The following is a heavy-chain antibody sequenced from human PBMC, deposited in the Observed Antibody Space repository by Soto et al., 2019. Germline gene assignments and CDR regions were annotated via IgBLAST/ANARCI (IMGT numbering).Heavy chain of an antibody. CDR1: GFTFSSYG. V-gene: IGHV3-33*01. D-gene: IGHD6-13*01. CDR3: QRARVAAAGTRWFDP. CDR2: IWYDGSNK. J-gene: IGHJ5*02. Sequence: QVQLVESGGGVVQPGRSLRLSCAASGFTFSSYGMHWVRQVPGKGLEWVAVIWYDGSNKDYADSVKGRFTISRDNSKNTLYLQMNSLRAEDTAVYYCQRARVAAAGTRWFDPWGQGTLLTVSS.